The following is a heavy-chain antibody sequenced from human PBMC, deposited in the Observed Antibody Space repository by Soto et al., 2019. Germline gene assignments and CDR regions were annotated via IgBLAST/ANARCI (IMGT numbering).Heavy chain of an antibody. J-gene: IGHJ5*02. CDR3: ARLIRRTGNWFDP. V-gene: IGHV4-39*01. CDR2: IYSTGTTT. D-gene: IGHD3-10*01. Sequence: SETLSLTCTVSGDSISSGSYYWVWVRQPPGGGLEWIGSIYSTGTTTYYSQSLKSRVTISLDTSKNQFSLKLTSVTATDTAIYFCARLIRRTGNWFDPWGQGTLVT. CDR1: GDSISSGSYY.